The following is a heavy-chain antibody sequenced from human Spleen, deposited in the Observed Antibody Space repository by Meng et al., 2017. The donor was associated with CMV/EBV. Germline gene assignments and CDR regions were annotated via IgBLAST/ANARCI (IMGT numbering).Heavy chain of an antibody. CDR1: GGSFSDYY. V-gene: IGHV4-34*01. CDR2: INHSGST. Sequence: VYGGSFSDYYWSWIRQPPGKGLEWIGEINHSGSTNYNPSLKSRVTISLDTSKNQFSLKLSSVTAADTAVYYCARISGSNFGHWFDPWGQGTLVTVSS. J-gene: IGHJ5*02. D-gene: IGHD1-26*01. CDR3: ARISGSNFGHWFDP.